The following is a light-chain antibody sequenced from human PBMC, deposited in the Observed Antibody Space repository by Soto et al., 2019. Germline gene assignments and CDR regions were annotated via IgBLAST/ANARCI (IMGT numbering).Light chain of an antibody. CDR2: DAS. CDR3: QQYNEYSKT. J-gene: IGKJ1*01. Sequence: DIQMTQSPSTLSASVGDRVTITCRASQSISSWLAWYQQKPGKAPKLLIYDASSLESGVPSRFSGSGSGTEITLTISSLQPDDFATYYCQQYNEYSKTFGQGTKVDIK. V-gene: IGKV1-5*01. CDR1: QSISSW.